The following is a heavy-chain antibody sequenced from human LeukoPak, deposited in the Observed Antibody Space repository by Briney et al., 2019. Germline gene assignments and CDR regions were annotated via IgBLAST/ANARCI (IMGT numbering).Heavy chain of an antibody. J-gene: IGHJ5*02. CDR3: ARDRGIAAAGTGNWFDP. V-gene: IGHV1-69*13. Sequence: GASVKVSCKASGGTFISYAISWVRQAPGQGLEWMGGIIPIFGTANYAQKFQGRVTITADESTSTAYMELSSLRSEDTAVYYCARDRGIAAAGTGNWFDPWGQGTLVTVSS. CDR1: GGTFISYA. D-gene: IGHD6-13*01. CDR2: IIPIFGTA.